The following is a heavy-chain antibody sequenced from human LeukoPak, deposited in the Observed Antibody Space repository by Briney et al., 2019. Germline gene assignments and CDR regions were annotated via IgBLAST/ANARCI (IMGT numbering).Heavy chain of an antibody. J-gene: IGHJ6*02. Sequence: SVKVSCKASGGTFSSYAISWVRQAPGQGLEWMGGIIPIFGTANYAQKFQGRVTITADESTSTAYMALSSLRSEDTAVYYCARCRWSERIFGVVTDPIYYYYGMDVWGQGTTVTVSS. V-gene: IGHV1-69*01. CDR1: GGTFSSYA. D-gene: IGHD3-3*01. CDR2: IIPIFGTA. CDR3: ARCRWSERIFGVVTDPIYYYYGMDV.